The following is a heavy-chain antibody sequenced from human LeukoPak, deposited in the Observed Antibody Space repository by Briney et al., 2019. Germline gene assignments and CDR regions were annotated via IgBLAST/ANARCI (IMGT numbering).Heavy chain of an antibody. D-gene: IGHD3-3*01. Sequence: GASVKVSCKASGYTFTGSYMHWVRQAPGQGLEWMGWINPISGGTNYAQKFQGRVTMTRDTSISTAYMELSRLRSDDTAVYYCVRAQRTYYDFWSGYRGRANWFDPWGQGTLVTVSS. V-gene: IGHV1-2*02. CDR3: VRAQRTYYDFWSGYRGRANWFDP. CDR1: GYTFTGSY. J-gene: IGHJ5*02. CDR2: INPISGGT.